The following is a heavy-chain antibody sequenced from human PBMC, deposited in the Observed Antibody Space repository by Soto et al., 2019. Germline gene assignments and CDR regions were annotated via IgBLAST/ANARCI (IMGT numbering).Heavy chain of an antibody. CDR1: GFTFSSYA. Sequence: GGALRLCCAASGFTFSSYAMSWVRQAPGKGLEWVSAISGSGGSTYYADSVKGRFTISRDNSKNTLYLQMNSLRAEDTAVYYCAKDLPDMTTVTYFDYWGQGTLVTVSS. V-gene: IGHV3-23*01. D-gene: IGHD4-17*01. J-gene: IGHJ4*02. CDR3: AKDLPDMTTVTYFDY. CDR2: ISGSGGST.